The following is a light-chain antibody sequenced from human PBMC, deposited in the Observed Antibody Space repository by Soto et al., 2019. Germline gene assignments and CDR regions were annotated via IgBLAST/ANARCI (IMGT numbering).Light chain of an antibody. Sequence: DIQITQSPSSRSASVGDRVTITCRASQSISSHLNWYQHKPGRPPRLLIFASYILEGGVPSRFSGSGSDTYFTLTIDSLQPEDVATYYCQHSYITPRYTFGQGTKVEI. V-gene: IGKV1-39*01. CDR1: QSISSH. CDR3: QHSYITPRYT. CDR2: ASY. J-gene: IGKJ2*01.